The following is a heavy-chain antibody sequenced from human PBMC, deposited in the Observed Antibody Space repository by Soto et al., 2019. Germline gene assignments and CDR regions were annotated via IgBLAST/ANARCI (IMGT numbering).Heavy chain of an antibody. CDR2: ISYDGSNK. Sequence: QVQLVESGGGVVQPGRSLRLSCAASEFTFSSYGMHWVRQAPGKGLEWVAHISYDGSNKHYEDSVEGRFTISRDNSKNTLYLQMNSLRDEDSAVYYCAKDTYYHDISGFYVFDSWGQGTLISVSS. D-gene: IGHD3-22*01. CDR3: AKDTYYHDISGFYVFDS. V-gene: IGHV3-30*18. J-gene: IGHJ4*02. CDR1: EFTFSSYG.